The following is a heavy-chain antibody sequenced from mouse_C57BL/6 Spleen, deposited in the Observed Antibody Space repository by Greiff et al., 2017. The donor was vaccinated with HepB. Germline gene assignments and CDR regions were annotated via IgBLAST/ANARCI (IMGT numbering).Heavy chain of an antibody. D-gene: IGHD2-1*01. J-gene: IGHJ4*01. CDR3: ARGNYVVDAMDY. CDR2: ISSGSSTI. V-gene: IGHV5-17*01. Sequence: EVQVVESGGGLVKPGGSLKLSCAASGFTFSDYGMHWVRQAPEKGLEWVAYISSGSSTIYYEDTVKGRFTISSDNAKNTLFLQMTSLRSEDTAMYYCARGNYVVDAMDYWGQGTSVTVSS. CDR1: GFTFSDYG.